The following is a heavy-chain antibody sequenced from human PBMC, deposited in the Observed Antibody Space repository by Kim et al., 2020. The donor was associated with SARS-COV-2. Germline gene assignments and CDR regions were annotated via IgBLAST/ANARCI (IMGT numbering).Heavy chain of an antibody. Sequence: SETLSLTCTISDASISNYYLSWIRQPPGKGLEWIGYLYDTGSADYSPSFKSRVTISVDKSKNQFSLKVTSVTAADTAVYYCARTEGSGRFSSAMDVWGRGTSVIVSS. D-gene: IGHD3-10*01. J-gene: IGHJ6*02. V-gene: IGHV4-59*01. CDR1: DASISNYY. CDR2: LYDTGSA. CDR3: ARTEGSGRFSSAMDV.